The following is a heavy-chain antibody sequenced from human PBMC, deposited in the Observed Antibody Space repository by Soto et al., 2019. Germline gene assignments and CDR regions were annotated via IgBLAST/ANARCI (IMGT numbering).Heavy chain of an antibody. Sequence: QVQLVESGGGVVQPGRSLRLSCAASGFTFSSYGMHWVRQAPGKGLEWVAVIWYDGSNKYYADSVKGRFTISRDNSKNTLYLQMNSLRADDTAVYYCARAPGTVGGMDVWGQGTTVTVSS. CDR3: ARAPGTVGGMDV. D-gene: IGHD1-1*01. V-gene: IGHV3-33*01. CDR1: GFTFSSYG. J-gene: IGHJ6*02. CDR2: IWYDGSNK.